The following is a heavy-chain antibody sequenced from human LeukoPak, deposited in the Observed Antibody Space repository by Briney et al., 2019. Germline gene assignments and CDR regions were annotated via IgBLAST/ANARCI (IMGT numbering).Heavy chain of an antibody. CDR2: INPNSGGT. Sequence: GASVKVSCKASGNTFTGYYMHWVRQAPGQGLEWMGWINPNSGGTNYAQKFQGRVTMTRDTSISTAYMELSRLRSDDTAVYYCARGDIVVVPAQNWFDPWGQGTLVTVSS. CDR3: ARGDIVVVPAQNWFDP. V-gene: IGHV1-2*02. J-gene: IGHJ5*02. D-gene: IGHD2-2*01. CDR1: GNTFTGYY.